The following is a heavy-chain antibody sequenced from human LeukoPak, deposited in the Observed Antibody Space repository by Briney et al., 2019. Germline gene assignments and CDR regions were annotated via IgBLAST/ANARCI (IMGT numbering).Heavy chain of an antibody. V-gene: IGHV4-59*01. CDR3: ARVGAMYYYGSEPHWFDP. CDR1: GGSISSYY. CDR2: IYYSGST. J-gene: IGHJ5*02. Sequence: SETLSVTCTVSGGSISSYYWSWIRQPPGKGLEWIGYIYYSGSTNYNPSLKSRVTISVDTSKNQFSLKLSSVTAADTAVYYCARVGAMYYYGSEPHWFDPWGQGTLVTVSS. D-gene: IGHD3-10*01.